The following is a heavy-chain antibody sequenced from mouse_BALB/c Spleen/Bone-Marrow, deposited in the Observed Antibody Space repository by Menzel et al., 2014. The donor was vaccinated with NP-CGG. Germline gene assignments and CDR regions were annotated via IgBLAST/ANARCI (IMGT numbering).Heavy chain of an antibody. J-gene: IGHJ3*01. Sequence: EVQLGESGPELVKPGASVKISCKASGYSFTGYFMNWVMQSHGKSLEWIGRINPYNGDTFYNQKFKGKATLTVDKSSSTAHMELRSLASEDSAVYYCAGGGNCQGWFAYWGQGTLVTVSA. D-gene: IGHD2-1*01. CDR1: GYSFTGYF. CDR3: AGGGNCQGWFAY. CDR2: INPYNGDT. V-gene: IGHV1-20*02.